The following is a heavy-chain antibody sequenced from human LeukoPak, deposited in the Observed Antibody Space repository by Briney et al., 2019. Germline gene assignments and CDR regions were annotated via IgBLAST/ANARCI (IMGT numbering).Heavy chain of an antibody. J-gene: IGHJ4*02. Sequence: PSQTLSLTCTVSGGSISRGGYYWSWIRQHPGKGLEWIGYIYYSGSTYYNPSLKSRVTRSVDTSKNQFSLKLSSVTAADTAVYYCARGAKYYYDSSGPIDYWGQGTLVSVSS. D-gene: IGHD3-22*01. CDR1: GGSISRGGYY. CDR3: ARGAKYYYDSSGPIDY. CDR2: IYYSGST. V-gene: IGHV4-31*03.